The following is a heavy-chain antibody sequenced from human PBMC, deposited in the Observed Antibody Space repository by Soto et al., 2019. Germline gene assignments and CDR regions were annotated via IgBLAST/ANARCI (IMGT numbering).Heavy chain of an antibody. CDR2: ISAYNGNT. CDR3: ARDRDLWSGYYLSGPAGYYYYMDV. D-gene: IGHD3-3*01. V-gene: IGHV1-18*01. J-gene: IGHJ6*03. Sequence: ASVKVSCKASGYTFTSYGISWVRQAKEQGLEWMGWISAYNGNTNYAQKLQGRVTMTTDTSTSTAYMELRSLRSDDTAVYYCARDRDLWSGYYLSGPAGYYYYMDVWGKGTTVTVSS. CDR1: GYTFTSYG.